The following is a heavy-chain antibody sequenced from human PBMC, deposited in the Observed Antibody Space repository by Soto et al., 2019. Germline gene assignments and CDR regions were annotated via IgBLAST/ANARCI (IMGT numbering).Heavy chain of an antibody. D-gene: IGHD2-21*02. CDR2: VFSSVSA. J-gene: IGHJ4*02. CDR1: RVSVRGCT. Sequence: SETRSLTCIVSRVSVRGCTWSWVRQPANKGLEWIGRVFSSVSATYNPSLKSRVSIPMDTPENRISLKLDSVTAADAGVYFCARDGMTTGDTWGPGTLVTVSS. CDR3: ARDGMTTGDT. V-gene: IGHV4-4*07.